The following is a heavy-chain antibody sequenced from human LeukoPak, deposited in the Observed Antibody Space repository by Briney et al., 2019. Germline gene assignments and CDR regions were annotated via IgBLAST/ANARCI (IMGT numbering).Heavy chain of an antibody. Sequence: ASVKVSCKASGYTFTGSYMHWVRQAPGQRLEWMGWINPNSGGTNYAQKFQGRVTMTRDTSISTAYMELSRLRSDDTAVYYCARGDQYDSSGEYYYYGMDVWGQGTTVTVSS. CDR3: ARGDQYDSSGEYYYYGMDV. CDR1: GYTFTGSY. CDR2: INPNSGGT. J-gene: IGHJ6*02. D-gene: IGHD3-22*01. V-gene: IGHV1-2*02.